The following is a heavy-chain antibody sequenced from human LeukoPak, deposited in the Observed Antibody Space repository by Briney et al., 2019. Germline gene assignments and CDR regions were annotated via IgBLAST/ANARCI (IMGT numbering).Heavy chain of an antibody. V-gene: IGHV1-2*02. CDR1: GYTLTGYY. J-gene: IGHJ6*03. CDR3: ARGDSFYYYYMDV. CDR2: INLSAGTT. D-gene: IGHD2-15*01. Sequence: AASVKVSCKASGYTLTGYYMHWVRQAPGQGLEWMGVINLSAGTTNYAQKFQGRVTMTRDTSISTAYMELSRLRSDDTAVYYCARGDSFYYYYMDVWGKGTTVTVSS.